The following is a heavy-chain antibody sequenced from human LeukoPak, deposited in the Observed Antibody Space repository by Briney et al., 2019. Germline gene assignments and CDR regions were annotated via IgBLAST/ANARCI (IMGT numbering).Heavy chain of an antibody. CDR1: GYTFTSYY. D-gene: IGHD3-10*01. V-gene: IGHV1-46*01. CDR3: ARPRLWFGGSRGAFDI. J-gene: IGHJ3*02. Sequence: ASVKVSCKASGYTFTSYYMHWVRQAPGQGLEWMGIINPSGGSTSYAQKFQGRVTMTRDTSTSTVYMKLSSLRSEDTAVYYCARPRLWFGGSRGAFDIWGQGTMVTVSS. CDR2: INPSGGST.